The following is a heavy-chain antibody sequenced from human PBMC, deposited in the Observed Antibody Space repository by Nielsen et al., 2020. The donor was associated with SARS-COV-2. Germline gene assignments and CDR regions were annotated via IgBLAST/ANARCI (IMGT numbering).Heavy chain of an antibody. CDR1: GYTFTSYA. CDR2: INTNTGNP. CDR3: CITIFGVPGAFDI. V-gene: IGHV7-4-1*02. J-gene: IGHJ3*02. Sequence: ASVKVSCKASGYTFTSYAMNWLRQAPGQGLEWMGWINTNTGNPTYAQGFTGRFVFSLDTSVSTAYLQISSLKAEDTAVYYCCITIFGVPGAFDIWGQGTMVTVSS. D-gene: IGHD3-3*01.